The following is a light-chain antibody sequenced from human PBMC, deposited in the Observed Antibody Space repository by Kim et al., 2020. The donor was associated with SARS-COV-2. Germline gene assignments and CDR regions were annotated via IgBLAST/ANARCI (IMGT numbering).Light chain of an antibody. Sequence: DVVMTQSPLSLPVTLGQPASISCRSSQSLVYSDGNTYLNWFQQRPGQSPRRLIYKVSNRDSGVPERFSGSGSGTDFTLKISRVEAEDVGVYYCMQGTHWVGFGQGTRLEIK. CDR1: QSLVYSDGNTY. J-gene: IGKJ5*01. CDR3: MQGTHWVG. V-gene: IGKV2-30*01. CDR2: KVS.